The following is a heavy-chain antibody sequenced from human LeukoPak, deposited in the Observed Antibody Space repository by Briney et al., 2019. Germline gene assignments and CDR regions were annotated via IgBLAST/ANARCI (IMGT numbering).Heavy chain of an antibody. J-gene: IGHJ6*02. D-gene: IGHD3/OR15-3a*01. V-gene: IGHV1-46*01. Sequence: ASVTVSFKASGYTFTSYYMHWVRQAPGQGLEWMGIINPSGGSTSYAQKFQGRVTMTRDTSTSTVYMELSSLRSEDTAVYYCARVWTTGAVGYYYGMDVWGQGTTVTVSS. CDR1: GYTFTSYY. CDR2: INPSGGST. CDR3: ARVWTTGAVGYYYGMDV.